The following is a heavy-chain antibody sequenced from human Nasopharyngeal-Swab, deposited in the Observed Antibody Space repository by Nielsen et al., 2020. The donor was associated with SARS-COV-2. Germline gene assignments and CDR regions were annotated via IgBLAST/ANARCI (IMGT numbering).Heavy chain of an antibody. CDR2: ISGSGAHT. CDR3: AKDGGGWLTSGWYYFDY. Sequence: GESLKISCAASGSTFSNYAITWVRQAPGRGLEWVSSISGSGAHTYYADSVKGRFTISRDNSKNTVFLQMNSLRAEDTALFFCAKDGGGWLTSGWYYFDYWGQGSLVTVSS. D-gene: IGHD6-19*01. V-gene: IGHV3-23*01. CDR1: GSTFSNYA. J-gene: IGHJ4*02.